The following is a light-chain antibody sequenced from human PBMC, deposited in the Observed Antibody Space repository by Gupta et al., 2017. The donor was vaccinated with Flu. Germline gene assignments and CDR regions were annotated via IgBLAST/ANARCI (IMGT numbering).Light chain of an antibody. Sequence: SWYQQKPGKAPRLLISSASHLESGVPSRFRGDGSGTEFTLTIDSLQPDDFATYFCLQGVTTPLTFGPGTNVHIK. J-gene: IGKJ3*01. CDR2: SAS. V-gene: IGKV1-39*01. CDR3: LQGVTTPLT.